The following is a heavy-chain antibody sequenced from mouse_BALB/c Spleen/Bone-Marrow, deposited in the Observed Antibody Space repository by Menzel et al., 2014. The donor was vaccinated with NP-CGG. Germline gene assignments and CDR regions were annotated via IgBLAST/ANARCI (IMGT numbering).Heavy chain of an antibody. CDR2: IDPANGNT. D-gene: IGHD2-2*01. V-gene: IGHV14-3*02. J-gene: IGHJ2*01. CDR3: ASYVYGYYFDY. CDR1: GFNVKDTY. Sequence: EVKLQESGAELVKPGASVKLSCIASGFNVKDTYIHWVKQRPEQGLEWIGRIDPANGNTKYDPKFQGKATITADTSSNTAYLQLSSLTSEDTAVYYCASYVYGYYFDYWGQGTTLTVSS.